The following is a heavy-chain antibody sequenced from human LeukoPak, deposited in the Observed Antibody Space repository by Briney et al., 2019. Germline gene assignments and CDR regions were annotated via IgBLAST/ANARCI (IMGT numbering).Heavy chain of an antibody. V-gene: IGHV1-69*05. CDR2: IIPIFGTA. J-gene: IGHJ4*02. CDR1: GGTFSSYA. Sequence: ASVKVSCKASGGTFSSYAISWVRQAPGQGLEWMGGIIPIFGTANYAQKFQGRVTITTDESTSTAYMELSSLRSEDTAVYYCARGRMVYGRDLPFDYWGQGTLVTVSS. CDR3: ARGRMVYGRDLPFDY. D-gene: IGHD2-8*01.